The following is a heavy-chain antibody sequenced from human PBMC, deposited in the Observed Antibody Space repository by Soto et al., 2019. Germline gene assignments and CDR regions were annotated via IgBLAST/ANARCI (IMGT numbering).Heavy chain of an antibody. D-gene: IGHD3-16*02. CDR3: ALPKTHTFGEVIVLPGGPHYAFDI. V-gene: IGHV5-51*01. CDR1: GYSFTSYW. J-gene: IGHJ3*02. CDR2: IYPGDSDT. Sequence: PGESLKISCKGSGYSFTSYWIGWVRQMPGKGLEWMGIIYPGDSDTRYSPSFQGQVTISADKSISTAYLQWSSLKASDTAMYHCALPKTHTFGEVIVLPGGPHYAFDICRELKMATV.